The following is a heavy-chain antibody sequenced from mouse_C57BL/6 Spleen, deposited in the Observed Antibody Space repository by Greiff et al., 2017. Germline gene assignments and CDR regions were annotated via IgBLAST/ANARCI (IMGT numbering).Heavy chain of an antibody. CDR3: ASTVVDYYAMDY. J-gene: IGHJ4*01. CDR2: IYPGSGST. V-gene: IGHV1-55*01. CDR1: GYTFTSYW. D-gene: IGHD1-1*01. Sequence: VQLQQPGAELVKPGASVKMSCKASGYTFTSYWITWVKQRPGQGLEWIGDIYPGSGSTNYNEKFKSKATLSVDTSSSTAYMQLSSLTSEDSAVYYCASTVVDYYAMDYWGQGTSVTVSS.